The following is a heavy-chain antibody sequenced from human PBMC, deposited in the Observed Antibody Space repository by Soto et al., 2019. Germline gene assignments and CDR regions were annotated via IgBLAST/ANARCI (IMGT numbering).Heavy chain of an antibody. CDR2: FHRGGTS. J-gene: IGHJ4*02. CDR1: VNYGSYF. D-gene: IGHD1-26*01. Sequence: QLQLQESGPGLVKPSETLSLTCICSVNYGSYFWVWVRQPPGRGLEWIGSFHRGGTSYYSPSLKSRVTISTDTAKGQFSSTLRSATAADTALYYCARQPGDGRWRFDNWSQGALVTFTS. CDR3: ARQPGDGRWRFDN. V-gene: IGHV4-39*01.